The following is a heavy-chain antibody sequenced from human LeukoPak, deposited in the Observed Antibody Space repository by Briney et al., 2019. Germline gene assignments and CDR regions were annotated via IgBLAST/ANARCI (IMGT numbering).Heavy chain of an antibody. CDR1: GGTFSSSA. Sequence: GASVRVSCKASGGTFSSSAISWVRQAPGQGLECLGGIIPIFAAANYAQKFQGRVTITADESTSTAYMELNSLRSEDTAVYYCARDSGGSGWYFSNYWGQGTLVTVSS. V-gene: IGHV1-69*13. J-gene: IGHJ4*02. D-gene: IGHD6-19*01. CDR2: IIPIFAAA. CDR3: ARDSGGSGWYFSNY.